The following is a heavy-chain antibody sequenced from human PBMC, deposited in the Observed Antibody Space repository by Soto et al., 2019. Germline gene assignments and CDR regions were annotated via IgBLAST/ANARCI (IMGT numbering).Heavy chain of an antibody. CDR1: GYSFTTFW. Sequence: PGESLKISCKASGYSFTTFWLTWVRQMPGKGLEWMGRIDPSDSHTNYSPSFQGHVTISADKSINTAYLHLISLQTSDTAMYYCARLPDYYYHSEYTFDIWGQGTRVTVSS. CDR2: IDPSDSHT. D-gene: IGHD3-22*01. V-gene: IGHV5-10-1*01. J-gene: IGHJ3*02. CDR3: ARLPDYYYHSEYTFDI.